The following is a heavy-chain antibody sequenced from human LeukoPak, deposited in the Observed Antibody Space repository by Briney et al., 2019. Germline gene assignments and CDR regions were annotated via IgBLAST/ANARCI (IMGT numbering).Heavy chain of an antibody. CDR2: INPNSGGT. J-gene: IGHJ5*02. CDR1: GYTSTGYY. D-gene: IGHD2-15*01. CDR3: ARACSGGSCYSDNWIDP. Sequence: ASVKVSCKASGYTSTGYYIHWVRQAPGQGLEWMGRINPNSGGTNYAQKFQGRVTMTRDTSISTAYMELSRLRSDDTAVYYCARACSGGSCYSDNWIDPWGQGTLVTVSS. V-gene: IGHV1-2*06.